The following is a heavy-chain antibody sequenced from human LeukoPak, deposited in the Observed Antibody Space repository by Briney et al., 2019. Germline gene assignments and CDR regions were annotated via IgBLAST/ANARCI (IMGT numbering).Heavy chain of an antibody. D-gene: IGHD5-18*01. Sequence: KPGGSLRLSCAASGFTFSSYSMNWVRQAPGKGLEWVSSISSSSSKIYYADSVKGRFTISRDNSKNTLYLQMNSLRAEDTAVYYCATSYEQARVGVSFDIWGQGTMVTVSS. V-gene: IGHV3-21*01. CDR2: ISSSSSKI. CDR1: GFTFSSYS. J-gene: IGHJ3*02. CDR3: ATSYEQARVGVSFDI.